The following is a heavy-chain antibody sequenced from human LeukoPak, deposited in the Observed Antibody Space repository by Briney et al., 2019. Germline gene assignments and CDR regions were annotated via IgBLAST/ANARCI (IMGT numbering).Heavy chain of an antibody. CDR2: IRISAYGATT. CDR1: GLPFSDYA. CDR3: ATHRLESHDIQFDY. V-gene: IGHV3-49*04. Sequence: GGSLRLSCTLSGLPFSDYALSWGRQRQGEGLEWVGFIRISAYGATTEYSAPVKDRFSISREDSKSLVYLQMNTLKTEDTAVYYCATHRLESHDIQFDYWGQGAQVTVSS. J-gene: IGHJ4*02. D-gene: IGHD1-1*01.